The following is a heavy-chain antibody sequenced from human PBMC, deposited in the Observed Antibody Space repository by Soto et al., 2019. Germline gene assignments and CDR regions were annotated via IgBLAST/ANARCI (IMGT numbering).Heavy chain of an antibody. CDR3: AREHYDSSGYHDWFDP. CDR1: GGSISSGDYY. V-gene: IGHV4-30-4*01. J-gene: IGHJ5*02. D-gene: IGHD3-22*01. CDR2: IYYSGST. Sequence: TLSLTCTVSGGSISSGDYYWSWIRQPPGKGLEWIGYIYYSGSTYYNPSLKSRVTISVDTSKNQFSLKLSSVTAADTAVYYCAREHYDSSGYHDWFDPWGQGTLVTVSS.